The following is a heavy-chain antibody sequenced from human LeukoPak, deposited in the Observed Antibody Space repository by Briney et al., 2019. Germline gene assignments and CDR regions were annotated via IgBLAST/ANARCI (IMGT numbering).Heavy chain of an antibody. V-gene: IGHV4-61*09. D-gene: IGHD3-22*01. CDR2: INHSGST. Sequence: SETLSLTCTVSGDSITRGSYYWSWIRQPAGKGLEWIGEINHSGSTNYNPSLKSRVTISVDTSKNQFSLKLSSVTAADTAVYYCARDIGYYDSSGYYYDWSLVYWGQGTLVTVSS. CDR3: ARDIGYYDSSGYYYDWSLVY. J-gene: IGHJ4*02. CDR1: GDSITRGSYY.